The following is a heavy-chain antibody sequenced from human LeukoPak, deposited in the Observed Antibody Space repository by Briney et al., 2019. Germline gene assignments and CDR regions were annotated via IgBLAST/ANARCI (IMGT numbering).Heavy chain of an antibody. Sequence: SLRLSCAASGFTFSSYSMNWVRQAPGKGLEWVSSITSSSSYIYYADSVKGRFTISRDNAKNSLYLQMNSLRAEDTAVYYCARHVVAVGFDYWGQGTLVTVSS. CDR1: GFTFSSYS. D-gene: IGHD3-22*01. CDR2: ITSSSSYI. V-gene: IGHV3-21*01. J-gene: IGHJ4*02. CDR3: ARHVVAVGFDY.